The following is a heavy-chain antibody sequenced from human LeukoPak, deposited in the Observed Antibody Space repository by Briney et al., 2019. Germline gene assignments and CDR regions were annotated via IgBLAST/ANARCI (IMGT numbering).Heavy chain of an antibody. CDR2: INSDGSST. CDR3: ASSYYDFWSGPLMGY. V-gene: IGHV3-74*01. CDR1: GFTFSSYW. D-gene: IGHD3-3*01. Sequence: PGGSLRLSCAASGFTFSSYWMHWVRQAPGKGLVWVSRINSDGSSTSYADSVKGRFTISRDNAKNTLYLQMNSLRAEDTAVYYCASSYYDFWSGPLMGYWGQGTLVTVSS. J-gene: IGHJ4*02.